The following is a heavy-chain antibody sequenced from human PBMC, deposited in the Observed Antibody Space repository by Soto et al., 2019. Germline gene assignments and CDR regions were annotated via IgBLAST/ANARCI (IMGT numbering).Heavy chain of an antibody. Sequence: EVQLVETGGGLIQPGGSLRLSCATSGFTVSSNYMSWVRQAPGKGMEWVSVIYSGGSTYYADSVMGRFTISRDNSKNTLYLQMNSLRAEDTAVYYCASGSDYSSYFDYWGQGTLVTVSS. J-gene: IGHJ4*02. D-gene: IGHD4-4*01. V-gene: IGHV3-53*02. CDR2: IYSGGST. CDR1: GFTVSSNY. CDR3: ASGSDYSSYFDY.